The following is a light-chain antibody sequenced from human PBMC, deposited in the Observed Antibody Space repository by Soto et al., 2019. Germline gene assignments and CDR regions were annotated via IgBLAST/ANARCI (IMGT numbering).Light chain of an antibody. V-gene: IGKV3D-11*01. CDR1: QGVSSY. J-gene: IGKJ4*01. CDR3: QQRSS. CDR2: DAS. Sequence: EIVLTQSPATLSLSPGERATLSCRASQGVSSYLAWYQQKPGQAPRLLIYDASNRATGIPAKFSGSGPGTDFTLTISSLEPENFAVYYCQQRSSFGGGTKVDIK.